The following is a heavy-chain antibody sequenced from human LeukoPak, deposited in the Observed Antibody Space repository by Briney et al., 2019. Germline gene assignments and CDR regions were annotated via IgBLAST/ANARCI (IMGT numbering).Heavy chain of an antibody. D-gene: IGHD2-8*01. J-gene: IGHJ4*02. V-gene: IGHV4-59*01. Sequence: PSETLSLTCTVSGGSISSYYWSWIRQPPGKGLEWIGYIYYSGSTNYNPSLKSRVTISVDTSKNQFSLKLSSVTAADTAVYYCARDFPYRPNGYFDYWGQGTLVTVSS. CDR2: IYYSGST. CDR1: GGSISSYY. CDR3: ARDFPYRPNGYFDY.